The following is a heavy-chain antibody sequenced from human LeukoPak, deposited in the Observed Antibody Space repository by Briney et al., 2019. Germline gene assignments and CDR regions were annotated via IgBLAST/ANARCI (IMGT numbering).Heavy chain of an antibody. J-gene: IGHJ4*02. CDR1: GGSISSYY. D-gene: IGHD6-13*01. Sequence: SETLSLTCTVSGGSISSYYWSWIRQPPGKGLEWIGYIYYSGSTNYNPSLKSRVTISVDTSKNQFSLKLSSVTAADTAVYYCARARRRAAAGAGFDYWGQGTLVTVSS. V-gene: IGHV4-59*01. CDR2: IYYSGST. CDR3: ARARRRAAAGAGFDY.